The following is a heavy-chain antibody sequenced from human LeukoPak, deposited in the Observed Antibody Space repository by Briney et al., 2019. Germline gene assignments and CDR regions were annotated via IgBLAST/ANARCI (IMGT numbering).Heavy chain of an antibody. D-gene: IGHD3-16*01. J-gene: IGHJ4*02. V-gene: IGHV3-43*02. Sequence: PGGSLRLSCAASRFTFDDYAMHWVRQAPGTGLEWVSLISGDGGSTYYADSVKGRFTISRDNSKNSLYLQMNSLRTEDTALYYCAKVGGYGGYYFDYWGQGTLVTVSS. CDR3: AKVGGYGGYYFDY. CDR2: ISGDGGST. CDR1: RFTFDDYA.